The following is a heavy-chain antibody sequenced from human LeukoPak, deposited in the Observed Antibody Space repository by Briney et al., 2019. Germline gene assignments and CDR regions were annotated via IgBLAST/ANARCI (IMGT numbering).Heavy chain of an antibody. CDR1: GFTFSAYD. V-gene: IGHV3-21*01. CDR3: ARAHSDSSGYTDY. CDR2: ISSSSSYR. D-gene: IGHD3-22*01. J-gene: IGHJ4*02. Sequence: PGGSLRLSCAASGFTFSAYDMNWVRQAPGKGLEWVSSISSSSSYRKYADSVKGRFTISRDNAKNSLYLQMNSLRAEDTAVYYCARAHSDSSGYTDYWGQGTLVTVSS.